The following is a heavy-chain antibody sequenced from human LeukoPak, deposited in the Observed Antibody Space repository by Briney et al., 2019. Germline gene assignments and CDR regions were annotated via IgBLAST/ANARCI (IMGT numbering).Heavy chain of an antibody. J-gene: IGHJ4*02. CDR3: ARDLGRTDNGDYPSY. CDR1: GYTFTSHA. V-gene: IGHV1-3*01. Sequence: ASVKVSCKSSGYTFTSHAMHGVRQAPGQSLEWMGWIDAGNGNTKYSQEFQGRGTMTTDTATNTAYMELRSLTSDDTAVYYCARDLGRTDNGDYPSYWGQGTLVIVSS. D-gene: IGHD4-17*01. CDR2: IDAGNGNT.